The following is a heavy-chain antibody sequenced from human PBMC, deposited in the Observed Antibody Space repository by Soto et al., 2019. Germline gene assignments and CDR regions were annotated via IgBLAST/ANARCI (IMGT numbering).Heavy chain of an antibody. D-gene: IGHD3-10*01. Sequence: EVQLLESGGGLVQPGGSLRLSCAASGFTFSSYAMNWVRQDPGRGLEWVSVSYSGGNTYYADSVKGRFTISRDNFKNTFYLQMNSLRAEDTAVYYCAKGYGAGSYFFDSWGQGTLVTVSS. CDR3: AKGYGAGSYFFDS. CDR2: SYSGGNT. CDR1: GFTFSSYA. V-gene: IGHV3-23*03. J-gene: IGHJ5*01.